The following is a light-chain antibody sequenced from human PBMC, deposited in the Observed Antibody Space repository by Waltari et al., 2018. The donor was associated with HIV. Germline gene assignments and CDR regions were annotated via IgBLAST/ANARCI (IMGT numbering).Light chain of an antibody. CDR2: LGS. CDR3: MQALQTPRYS. J-gene: IGKJ2*03. CDR1: QSLLHSNGYTY. Sequence: DIVMTQSPLSLPVHPGESASISCRSNQSLLHSNGYTYLDWYLQKPGQPPQLLIYLGSNRASGVPDRFSGSGSGTDFTLKISRVGAEDVGVYYCMQALQTPRYSFGQGTKLEIK. V-gene: IGKV2-28*01.